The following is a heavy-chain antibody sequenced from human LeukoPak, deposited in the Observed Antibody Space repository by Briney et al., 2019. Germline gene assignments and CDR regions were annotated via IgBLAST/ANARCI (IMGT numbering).Heavy chain of an antibody. CDR3: ARDRRIAVAATGAFDI. V-gene: IGHV3-74*01. Sequence: GGSLRLSCAASGFTFSSYWMHWVRQAPGKGLVWVSCINTDGSSTSYADSVKGRFTISRDNAKNTLYLQMNSLRAEDTAVYYCARDRRIAVAATGAFDIWGQGTMVTVSS. D-gene: IGHD6-19*01. J-gene: IGHJ3*02. CDR1: GFTFSSYW. CDR2: INTDGSST.